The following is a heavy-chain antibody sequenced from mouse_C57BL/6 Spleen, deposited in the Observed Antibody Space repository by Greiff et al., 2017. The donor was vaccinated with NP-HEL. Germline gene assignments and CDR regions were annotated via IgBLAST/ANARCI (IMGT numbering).Heavy chain of an antibody. D-gene: IGHD2-5*01. V-gene: IGHV1-80*01. CDR3: AREGMSNYVFYFDY. CDR1: GYAFSSYW. J-gene: IGHJ2*01. CDR2: IYPGDGDT. Sequence: QVQLKQSGAELVKPGASVKISCKASGYAFSSYWMNWVKQRPGKGLEWIGQIYPGDGDTNYNGKFKGKATLTADKSSSTAYMQLISLTSEDSAVDFCAREGMSNYVFYFDYWGQGTTLTVSS.